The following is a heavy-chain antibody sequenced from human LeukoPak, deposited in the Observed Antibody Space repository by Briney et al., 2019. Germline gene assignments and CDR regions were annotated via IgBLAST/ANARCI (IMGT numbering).Heavy chain of an antibody. CDR2: ISHTGST. D-gene: IGHD2-21*01. V-gene: IGHV4-4*02. J-gene: IGHJ3*02. Sequence: PSGTLSLTCTVSNGPITSTKWWGWVRQPPGKGLEWIGEISHTGSTNYNPSFNSRVTMSVDKSKNQFSLNLKSVTAADTALYYCASSSLVVVVTYGFDIWGRGTAVTVSS. CDR1: NGPITSTKW. CDR3: ASSSLVVVVTYGFDI.